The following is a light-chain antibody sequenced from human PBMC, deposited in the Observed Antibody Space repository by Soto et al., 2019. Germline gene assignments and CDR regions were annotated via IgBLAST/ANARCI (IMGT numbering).Light chain of an antibody. Sequence: IVFTQTPGTLSLSPGEGATLSCRASQSVSSNYLAWYQQKPGQTPGLLIYGASNRATGIPDRFSGNASGTDFTLTISRLKPEDSAVYYCQQYDRSLPLTFGGGTKVEIK. V-gene: IGKV3-20*01. CDR3: QQYDRSLPLT. J-gene: IGKJ4*01. CDR1: QSVSSNY. CDR2: GAS.